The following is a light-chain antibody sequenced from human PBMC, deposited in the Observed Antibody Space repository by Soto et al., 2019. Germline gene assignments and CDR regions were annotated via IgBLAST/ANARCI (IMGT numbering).Light chain of an antibody. CDR2: DAS. CDR3: QQRINWPWT. Sequence: EIVLTQSPATLSLSPGERATLSCRASQSVSRYLAWYQQKPGQAPRLLIYDASNRATGIPARFSGSWSGTDFTFTISSLEPEDFAVYYCQQRINWPWTFGQGTKVEIK. V-gene: IGKV3-11*01. CDR1: QSVSRY. J-gene: IGKJ1*01.